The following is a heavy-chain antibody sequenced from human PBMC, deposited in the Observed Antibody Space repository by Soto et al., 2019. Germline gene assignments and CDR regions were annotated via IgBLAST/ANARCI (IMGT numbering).Heavy chain of an antibody. V-gene: IGHV3-23*01. CDR3: AKVLVTASYSLDF. CDR1: GCTIIGYA. D-gene: IGHD2-21*02. J-gene: IGHJ3*01. Sequence: RHPNAASGCTIIGYAMLWIRKDPGKGLEWVSGISDSDGSKYYADSVKGRVTISSDNSKNTLYLQMNSLRAEDTALYYCAKVLVTASYSLDFWGQGTMVTVSS. CDR2: ISDSDGSK.